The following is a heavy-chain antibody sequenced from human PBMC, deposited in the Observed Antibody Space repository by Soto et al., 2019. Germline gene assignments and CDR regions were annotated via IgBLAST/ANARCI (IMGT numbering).Heavy chain of an antibody. V-gene: IGHV3-9*01. J-gene: IGHJ6*03. Sequence: GGSLRLSCAASGFTFDNYAMHWVRQAPGKGLEWVSGISWNSGSIGYADSVKGRFTISRDNAKNSLYLQMNSLRAEDTALYYCAKGLWGVGNYYYYMDVWGKGTTVTVSS. CDR3: AKGLWGVGNYYYYMDV. CDR1: GFTFDNYA. CDR2: ISWNSGSI. D-gene: IGHD3-16*01.